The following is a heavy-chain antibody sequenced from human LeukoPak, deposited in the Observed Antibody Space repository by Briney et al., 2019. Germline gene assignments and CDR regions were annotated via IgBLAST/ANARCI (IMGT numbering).Heavy chain of an antibody. Sequence: ASVKVSCKASGYTLTSYGISWVRQAPGQGLEWMGWISAYNGNTNYAQKLQGRVTMTTDTSTNTAYMELRRLRSDDTAVYYCAREGPELASRWLQSDWGQGTLVTVSS. CDR1: GYTLTSYG. CDR3: AREGPELASRWLQSD. J-gene: IGHJ4*02. V-gene: IGHV1-18*01. CDR2: ISAYNGNT. D-gene: IGHD5-24*01.